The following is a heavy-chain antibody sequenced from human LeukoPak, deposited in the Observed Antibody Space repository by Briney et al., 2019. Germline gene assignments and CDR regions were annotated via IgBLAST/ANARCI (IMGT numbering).Heavy chain of an antibody. CDR2: INPNSGGT. CDR3: ARAVSRGCSSTSCYAWFDP. Sequence: ASVTVSCKASGYTFTGYYMHWVRQAPGQGLEWMGWINPNSGGTNYAQKFQGRVTMTRDTSISTAYMELSRLRSDDTAVYYCARAVSRGCSSTSCYAWFDPWGQGTLVTVSS. V-gene: IGHV1-2*02. CDR1: GYTFTGYY. D-gene: IGHD2-2*01. J-gene: IGHJ5*02.